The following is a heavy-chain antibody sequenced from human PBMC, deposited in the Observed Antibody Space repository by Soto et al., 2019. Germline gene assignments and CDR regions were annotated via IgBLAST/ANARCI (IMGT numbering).Heavy chain of an antibody. CDR2: ISGSGDKT. D-gene: IGHD2-2*01. CDR1: GFTFSNYV. CDR3: ARDCSSSSCSVWRY. J-gene: IGHJ4*02. V-gene: IGHV3-23*01. Sequence: GGSLRLSCAASGFTFSNYVLSWVRQAPGKGLEWVSGISGSGDKTYYADSVKGRFIISRDNSENTLYLQMNSLRAEDTALYYCARDCSSSSCSVWRYWGQGTQVTVSS.